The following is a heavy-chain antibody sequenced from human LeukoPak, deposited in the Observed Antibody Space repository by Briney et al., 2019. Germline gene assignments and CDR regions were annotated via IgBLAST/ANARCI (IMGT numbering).Heavy chain of an antibody. D-gene: IGHD2-15*01. J-gene: IGHJ4*02. CDR3: ARVRCSGGGCFYNFDY. Sequence: GGSLRLSCAASGFTFSTYSMNWVRQAPGKGLEWVSSLSSSSTYVYYADSVKGRFAISRDNAKNSLYLQMNSLRAEDTAVYYCARVRCSGGGCFYNFDYWGQGSLVTVSS. CDR1: GFTFSTYS. V-gene: IGHV3-21*01. CDR2: LSSSSTYV.